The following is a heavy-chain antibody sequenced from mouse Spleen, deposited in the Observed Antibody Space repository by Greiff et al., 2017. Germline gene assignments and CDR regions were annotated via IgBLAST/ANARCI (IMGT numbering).Heavy chain of an antibody. V-gene: IGHV1-15*01. J-gene: IGHJ4*01. CDR2: IDPETGGT. Sequence: QVQLKQSGAELVRPGASVTLSCKASGYTFTDYEMHWVKQTPVHGLEWIGAIDPETGGTAYNQKFKGKAILTADKSSSTAYMELRSLTSEDSAVYYCTSTTVVAPYAMDYWGQGTSVTVSS. CDR1: GYTFTDYE. D-gene: IGHD1-1*01. CDR3: TSTTVVAPYAMDY.